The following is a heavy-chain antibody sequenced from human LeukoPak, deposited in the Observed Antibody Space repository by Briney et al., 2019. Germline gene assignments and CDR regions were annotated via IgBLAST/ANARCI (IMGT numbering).Heavy chain of an antibody. V-gene: IGHV1-18*01. CDR3: ARDPAINTIFGVVNDAFDI. CDR2: IITYNGNT. J-gene: IGHJ3*02. D-gene: IGHD3-3*01. CDR1: GYTFTTYG. Sequence: ASVKVSCKASGYTFTTYGISWVRQAPGQGLEWMGYIITYNGNTNYAQKLQGRVTMTTDTSTSTAYMELRSLRSDDTAVYYCARDPAINTIFGVVNDAFDIWGQGTMVTVSS.